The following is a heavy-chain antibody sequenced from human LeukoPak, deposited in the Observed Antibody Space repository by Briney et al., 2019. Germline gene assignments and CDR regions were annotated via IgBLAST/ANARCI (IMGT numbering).Heavy chain of an antibody. Sequence: GGSLRLSCAASGFTFDDYAMHWVRQAPGKGLEWVSGISWNSGSIGYADSVKGRFTISSDNAKNSLYLQMNSLRAEDTAVYYCAREDGYNSDGMDVWGQGTTVTVSS. D-gene: IGHD5-24*01. CDR3: AREDGYNSDGMDV. CDR2: ISWNSGSI. CDR1: GFTFDDYA. V-gene: IGHV3-9*01. J-gene: IGHJ6*02.